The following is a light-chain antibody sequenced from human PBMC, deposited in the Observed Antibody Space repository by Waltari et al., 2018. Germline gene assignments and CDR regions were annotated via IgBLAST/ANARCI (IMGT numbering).Light chain of an antibody. CDR1: YTLLNTDGNIY. Sequence: VMTQSPVSLAVTLGQPATISCRSSYTLLNTDGNIYLNWFHQRPGQSPRRLIHEVSKRDAGVPERFSGSNSGHTATLTISGTQSLDEADYYCQAWDRRSVVFGGGTK. CDR2: EVS. J-gene: IGKJ4*01. CDR3: QAWDRRSVV. V-gene: IGKV2-30*01.